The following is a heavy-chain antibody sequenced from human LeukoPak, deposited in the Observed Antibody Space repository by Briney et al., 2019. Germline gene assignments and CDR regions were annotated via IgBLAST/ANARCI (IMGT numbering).Heavy chain of an antibody. CDR2: INPNDGTT. D-gene: IGHD4-11*01. J-gene: IGHJ4*02. V-gene: IGHV1-2*02. Sequence: ASVKVSCKASGYRFTDYYVHWVRQAPGRGLEWMVWINPNDGTTNYAQKFQGRVTMITDTSISTAYMELSNLRSDDTAVYYCARTSDYYNYYFDYWGQGTPVTVSS. CDR1: GYRFTDYY. CDR3: ARTSDYYNYYFDY.